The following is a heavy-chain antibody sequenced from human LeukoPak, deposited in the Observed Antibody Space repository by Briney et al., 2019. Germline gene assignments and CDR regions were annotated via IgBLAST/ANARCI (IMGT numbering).Heavy chain of an antibody. Sequence: PSETLSLTCTVSGGSISSYYWSWIRQPPGKGLEWIGYIYYSGSTNYNPSLKSRVTISVDRSKNQFSLKLSSVTAADTAVYYCARAADYGDYLLFDYWGQGTLVTVSS. J-gene: IGHJ4*02. D-gene: IGHD4-17*01. CDR2: IYYSGST. CDR1: GGSISSYY. V-gene: IGHV4-59*12. CDR3: ARAADYGDYLLFDY.